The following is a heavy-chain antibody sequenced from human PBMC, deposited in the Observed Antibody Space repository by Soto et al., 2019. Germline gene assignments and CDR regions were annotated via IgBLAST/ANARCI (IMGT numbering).Heavy chain of an antibody. V-gene: IGHV4-59*01. J-gene: IGHJ3*02. CDR3: ASAHCSNGICYAIDI. Sequence: SETLSLTCAVSGGSMSFYSWSWIRQPPGKGLEWIGYIHHSGDTDYNPSLKSRVTISVDRPQNQLSLKLTSVTTADTAVYYCASAHCSNGICYAIDIWGPGTKVTVSS. D-gene: IGHD2-8*01. CDR1: GGSMSFYS. CDR2: IHHSGDT.